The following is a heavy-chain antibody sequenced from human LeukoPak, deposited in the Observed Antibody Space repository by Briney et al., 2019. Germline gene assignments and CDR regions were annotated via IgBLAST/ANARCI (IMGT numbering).Heavy chain of an antibody. J-gene: IGHJ4*02. CDR2: IYYSGST. CDR3: ARAATKNYYDSSGQIDY. Sequence: SETLSLTCTVSGGSMSPYHWGWIRQPPGKGLEWTGYIYYSGSTNYNPSLKSRVTISVDTSKNQFSLKLSSVTAADTAVYYCARAATKNYYDSSGQIDYWGQGTLVTVSS. D-gene: IGHD3-22*01. V-gene: IGHV4-59*12. CDR1: GGSMSPYH.